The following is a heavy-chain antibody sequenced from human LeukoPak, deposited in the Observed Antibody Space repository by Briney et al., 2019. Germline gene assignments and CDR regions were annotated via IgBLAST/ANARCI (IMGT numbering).Heavy chain of an antibody. CDR1: GGTFSSYA. J-gene: IGHJ2*01. V-gene: IGHV1-69*13. D-gene: IGHD5-24*01. CDR3: ARDMSGDGYNYGWYFDL. Sequence: GASVKVSCKASGGTFSSYAISWVRQAPGQGLEWMGGIIPIFGTANYAQKFQGRVTITADESTSTAYMELSSLRSEDTAVYYCARDMSGDGYNYGWYFDLWGRGTLVTVSS. CDR2: IIPIFGTA.